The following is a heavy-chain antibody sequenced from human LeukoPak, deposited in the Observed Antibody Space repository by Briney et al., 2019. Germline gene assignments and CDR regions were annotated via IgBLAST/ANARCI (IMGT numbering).Heavy chain of an antibody. V-gene: IGHV3-30*02. CDR1: GFSFSDFY. D-gene: IGHD2-8*02. CDR2: IRYDGSNK. J-gene: IGHJ4*02. Sequence: GGSLRLSCAASGFSFSDFYMSWIRQAPGKGLEWVAFIRYDGSNKYYADSVKGRFTISRDNSKNTLYLQINSLRAEDTAVYYCAKSSGQPYYFDYWGQGTLVTVSS. CDR3: AKSSGQPYYFDY.